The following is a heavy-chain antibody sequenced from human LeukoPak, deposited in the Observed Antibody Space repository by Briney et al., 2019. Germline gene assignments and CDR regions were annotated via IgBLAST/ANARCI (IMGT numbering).Heavy chain of an antibody. V-gene: IGHV1-2*02. CDR3: ARDPGPNDYGDDDGMDV. CDR2: INPNSGGT. CDR1: GYTFTGYY. Sequence: GASVKVSCKASGYTFTGYYMHWVRQAPGQGLEWMGWINPNSGGTNYTQKFQRRVTMTRDTSISTAYMGLSRLRSDDTAVYYCARDPGPNDYGDDDGMDVWGQGTTVTVSS. J-gene: IGHJ6*02. D-gene: IGHD4-17*01.